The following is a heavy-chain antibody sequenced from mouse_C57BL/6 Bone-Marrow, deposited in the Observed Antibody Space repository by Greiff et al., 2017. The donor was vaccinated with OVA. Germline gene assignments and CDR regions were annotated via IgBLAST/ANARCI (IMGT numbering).Heavy chain of an antibody. CDR1: GFNIKDYY. V-gene: IGHV14-1*01. CDR3: TTGITTVVVYWYFDV. J-gene: IGHJ1*03. D-gene: IGHD1-1*01. CDR2: IDPEDGDT. Sequence: VQLQQSGAELVRPGASVKLSCTASGFNIKDYYMHWVKQRPEQGLEWIGRIDPEDGDTEYAPKFQGKATMTADTSSNTAYLQLSSLTSEDTAVYYCTTGITTVVVYWYFDVWGTGTTVTVSS.